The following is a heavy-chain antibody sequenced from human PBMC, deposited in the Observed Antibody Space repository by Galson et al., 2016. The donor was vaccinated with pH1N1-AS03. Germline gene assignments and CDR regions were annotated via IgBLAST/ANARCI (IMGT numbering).Heavy chain of an antibody. J-gene: IGHJ4*02. CDR1: GFIFSNFW. CDR2: MNRDGSVI. CDR3: ARDLGGYDPFDY. Sequence: SLRLSCAASGFIFSNFWMTWVRQAPGKGLEWVANMNRDGSVINYVESVKGRFTVSRDNAKSSLFLQMNSLRVEDTAVYYCARDLGGYDPFDYWDQGTRVTVSS. V-gene: IGHV3-7*01. D-gene: IGHD5-12*01.